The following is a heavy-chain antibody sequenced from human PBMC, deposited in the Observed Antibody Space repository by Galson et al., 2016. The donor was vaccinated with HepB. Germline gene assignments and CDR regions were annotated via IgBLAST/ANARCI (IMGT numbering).Heavy chain of an antibody. Sequence: LSLTCSVSGGSMNNYHWSWIRQSPGKGLEWLANIYYSGSTNYNPSLTSRVSISVDTSENRFSLRLSSVTAADTAVYYCARTSTYFTDSSGYYLSGNAFEIWGQGTMVTVSS. CDR3: ARTSTYFTDSSGYYLSGNAFEI. V-gene: IGHV4-59*01. D-gene: IGHD3-22*01. J-gene: IGHJ3*02. CDR1: GGSMNNYH. CDR2: IYYSGST.